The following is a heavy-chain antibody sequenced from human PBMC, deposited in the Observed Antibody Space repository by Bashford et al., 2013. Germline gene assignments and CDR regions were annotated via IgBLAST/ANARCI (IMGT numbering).Heavy chain of an antibody. CDR3: VKDAAPRASDSAARPDY. CDR2: LSDSGRNK. D-gene: IGHD6-6*01. V-gene: IGHV3-30*18. Sequence: VRQAPGKGLEWVAVLSDSGRNKYYADSVKGRFTVSRDTSKDTLYLQMNNLRPEDTAVYYCVKDAAPRASDSAARPDYWGQGTLVTVSS. J-gene: IGHJ4*02.